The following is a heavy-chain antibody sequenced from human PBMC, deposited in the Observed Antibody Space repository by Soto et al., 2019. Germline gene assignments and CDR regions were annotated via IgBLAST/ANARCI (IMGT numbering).Heavy chain of an antibody. CDR3: GRLSRRAAGGTF. J-gene: IGHJ4*02. Sequence: EVQVVESGGGLVQPGWSLILSCAASGFSFSSYYMTWARQVPGRGLEWLAKISEDGSGKSYVDSVRGRFTTSRDNAKTSLQLQMDSLRAEDTAVYFCGRLSRRAAGGTFWGQGTLVTVSS. CDR2: ISEDGSGK. D-gene: IGHD6-25*01. CDR1: GFSFSSYY. V-gene: IGHV3-7*03.